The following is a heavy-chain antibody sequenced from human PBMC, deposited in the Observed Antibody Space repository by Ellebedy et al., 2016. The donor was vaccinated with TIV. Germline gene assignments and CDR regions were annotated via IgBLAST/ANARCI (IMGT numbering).Heavy chain of an antibody. J-gene: IGHJ4*02. CDR2: ISWDGTMT. Sequence: GESLKISCAASGFTFEAYVMHWIRQPPGKGLAWVTVISWDGTMTYHADSVKGRFTVSRDNKKNLLYLQMNSLKTEDTAVYYCGKDLDVLTGSDFWGQGTLVTVSS. D-gene: IGHD3-9*01. V-gene: IGHV3-43*01. CDR3: GKDLDVLTGSDF. CDR1: GFTFEAYV.